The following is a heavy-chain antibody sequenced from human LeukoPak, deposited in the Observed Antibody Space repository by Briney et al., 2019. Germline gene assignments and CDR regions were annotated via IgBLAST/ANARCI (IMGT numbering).Heavy chain of an antibody. V-gene: IGHV4-34*01. D-gene: IGHD2-15*01. J-gene: IGHJ4*02. Sequence: SETLSLTCAVYGGSFSGYYWSWIRQPPGKGLEWIGEINHSGSTNYNPSLKSRVTISVDTSKNQFSLKLSSVTGADTAVYYCAREEICSGGSCHEGVDYWGQGTLVTVSS. CDR2: INHSGST. CDR1: GGSFSGYY. CDR3: AREEICSGGSCHEGVDY.